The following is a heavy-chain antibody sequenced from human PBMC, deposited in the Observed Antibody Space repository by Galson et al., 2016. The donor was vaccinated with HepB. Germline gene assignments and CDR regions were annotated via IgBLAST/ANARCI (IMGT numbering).Heavy chain of an antibody. CDR2: TYYKSKWYD. J-gene: IGHJ4*02. CDR3: ARELDSGPNYFDY. V-gene: IGHV6-1*01. Sequence: CAISGDSVSSNIAAWNWIRQSPSRGLEWLGTTYYKSKWYDDYALSMRSRITINADTSKNQFSLHLASVTPEDMAVYYCARELDSGPNYFDYWGQGTLVTVSS. CDR1: GDSVSSNIAA. D-gene: IGHD5-12*01.